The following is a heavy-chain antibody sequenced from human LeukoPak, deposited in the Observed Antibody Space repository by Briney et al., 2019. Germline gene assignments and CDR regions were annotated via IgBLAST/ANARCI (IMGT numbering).Heavy chain of an antibody. Sequence: SQTLSLTCTVSGGSISSGGYFWSWIHQHPGKGLEWIGYIYYSGSTYYNPSLKGRVTIPVDTSKNQFPLRLSSVTAADTAIYYCASVSYDTSLQHWGQGTLVTVSS. CDR3: ASVSYDTSLQH. CDR1: GGSISSGGYF. J-gene: IGHJ1*01. CDR2: IYYSGST. V-gene: IGHV4-31*03. D-gene: IGHD3-22*01.